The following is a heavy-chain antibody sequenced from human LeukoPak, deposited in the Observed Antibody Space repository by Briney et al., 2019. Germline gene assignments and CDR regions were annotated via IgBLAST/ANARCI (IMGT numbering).Heavy chain of an antibody. CDR2: ISGSGGST. J-gene: IGHJ3*02. D-gene: IGHD1-26*01. V-gene: IGHV3-23*01. CDR3: AKPAGLSLSGAFDI. CDR1: GFTFSSYA. Sequence: PGGSLRLSCAASGFTFSSYAMSWVRQAPGEGLEWVSAISGSGGSTCYADSVKGRFTISRDNSKNTLYLQMNSLRAGDTAVYYCAKPAGLSLSGAFDIWGQGTMVTVSS.